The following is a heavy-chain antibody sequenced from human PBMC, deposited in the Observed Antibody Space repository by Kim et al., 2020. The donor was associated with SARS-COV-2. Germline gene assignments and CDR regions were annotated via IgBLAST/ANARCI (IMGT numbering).Heavy chain of an antibody. CDR2: K. J-gene: IGHJ6*02. V-gene: IGHV3-33*01. CDR3: ARVASHYSGMDV. D-gene: IGHD2-2*01. Sequence: KIYAASVKGRFTISRDNSKNTLYLQMNSLRAEDTAVYYCARVASHYSGMDVGGQGTTVTVSS.